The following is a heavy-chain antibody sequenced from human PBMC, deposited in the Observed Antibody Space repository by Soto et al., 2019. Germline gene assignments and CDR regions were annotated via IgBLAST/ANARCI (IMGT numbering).Heavy chain of an antibody. V-gene: IGHV4-30-4*01. D-gene: IGHD3-22*01. J-gene: IGHJ4*02. CDR1: GGSVSNDNYY. CDR2: INFSGCT. CDR3: ASTSWFDNSGSVH. Sequence: EMESPSETLSLTCTVSGGSVSNDNYYWSWIRQPPGKGLECIGYINFSGCTYYNPSLKTRLIISIDTSKNQFSLKLSSVTAADTAVYYCASTSWFDNSGSVHWGQGTLGT.